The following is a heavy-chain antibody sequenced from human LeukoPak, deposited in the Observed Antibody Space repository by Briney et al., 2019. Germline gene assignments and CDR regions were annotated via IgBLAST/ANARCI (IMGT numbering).Heavy chain of an antibody. J-gene: IGHJ4*02. D-gene: IGHD5-12*01. V-gene: IGHV1-69*05. Sequence: GASVEVSCKASGGPFSTHAISWVRQAPGQGLEWMGGIIPIFGTPHYAQKFQGRVTISTDESTSTAYMEMSSLRSDDTALYYCARASQRGYSGYDQAYWGQGTLVTVSS. CDR1: GGPFSTHA. CDR2: IIPIFGTP. CDR3: ARASQRGYSGYDQAY.